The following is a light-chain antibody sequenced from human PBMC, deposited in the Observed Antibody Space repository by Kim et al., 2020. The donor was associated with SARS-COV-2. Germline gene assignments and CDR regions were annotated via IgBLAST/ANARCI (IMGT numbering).Light chain of an antibody. J-gene: IGLJ3*02. Sequence: QSALTQPASVSGSPGQSITISCTGTNSDVGDYNFVSWYQQHPGKAPKLIIYDVTKRPSGVSNRFSGSKSGNTASLTLSGLQAEDEADYYCSSFTTSSTYLVFGGGTQLTVL. CDR2: DVT. CDR3: SSFTTSSTYLV. V-gene: IGLV2-14*01. CDR1: NSDVGDYNF.